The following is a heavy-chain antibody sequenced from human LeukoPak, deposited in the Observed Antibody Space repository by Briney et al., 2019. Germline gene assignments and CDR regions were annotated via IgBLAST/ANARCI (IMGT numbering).Heavy chain of an antibody. CDR1: GFTFSSYA. CDR3: AKDRSGVGGSYYNFLFDY. D-gene: IGHD3-10*01. Sequence: PGGSLRLSCAASGFTFSSYAMSWVRQAPGKGLEWVSAISGSGGSTYYADSVKGRFAISRDNSKNTLYLQMYSLRAEDTAVYYCAKDRSGVGGSYYNFLFDYWGQGTLVTVSS. CDR2: ISGSGGST. J-gene: IGHJ4*02. V-gene: IGHV3-23*01.